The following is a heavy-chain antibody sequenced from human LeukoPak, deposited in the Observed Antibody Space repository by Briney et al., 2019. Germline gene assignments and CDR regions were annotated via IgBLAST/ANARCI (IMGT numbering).Heavy chain of an antibody. D-gene: IGHD2-21*02. Sequence: ASVKVSCEASGYTFTSYDINWVRQATGQGLEWMGWMNPNSGNTGYAQKFQGRVTMTRNTSISTAYMELSSLRSEDTAVYYCARGVRIVVVTAIHYYFDYWGQGTLVTVSS. CDR2: MNPNSGNT. J-gene: IGHJ4*02. CDR3: ARGVRIVVVTAIHYYFDY. CDR1: GYTFTSYD. V-gene: IGHV1-8*01.